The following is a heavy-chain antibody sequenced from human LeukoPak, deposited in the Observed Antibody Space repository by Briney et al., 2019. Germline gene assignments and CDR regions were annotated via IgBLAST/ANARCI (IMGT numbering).Heavy chain of an antibody. J-gene: IGHJ4*02. Sequence: PGGSLRLSCAASGFAFNNYAMSWVRQAPGKGLEWVSSLNRSGASTYYADSVKGRFTISRDSSKNVVDLQMNSLRAEDTAVYYCAKLDMPRGVFQDSNFDNWGQGTLVTVSA. CDR1: GFAFNNYA. D-gene: IGHD3-10*01. CDR2: LNRSGAST. CDR3: AKLDMPRGVFQDSNFDN. V-gene: IGHV3-23*05.